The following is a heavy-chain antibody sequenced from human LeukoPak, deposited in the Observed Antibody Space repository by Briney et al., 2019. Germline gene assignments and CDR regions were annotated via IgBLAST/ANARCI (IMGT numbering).Heavy chain of an antibody. CDR3: ARREGDAFDI. J-gene: IGHJ3*02. D-gene: IGHD1-26*01. Sequence: SETLSLTCTVSGGSISSYYWTWIRQPPGKGLEWIGYIYYSGSTNYNPSLKSRVTISVDTSKNQFSLKLSSVTAADTAVYYCARREGDAFDIWGQGTMVTVSS. CDR2: IYYSGST. CDR1: GGSISSYY. V-gene: IGHV4-59*08.